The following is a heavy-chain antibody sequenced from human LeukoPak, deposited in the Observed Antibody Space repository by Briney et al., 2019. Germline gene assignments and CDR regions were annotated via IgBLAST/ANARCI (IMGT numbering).Heavy chain of an antibody. D-gene: IGHD3-22*01. V-gene: IGHV1-2*02. CDR3: AGVYYDGGGSFDY. CDR2: INPNSGGT. J-gene: IGHJ4*02. CDR1: GYTFSDYY. Sequence: GASVKVSCKASGYTFSDYYMHWVRQAPGQGLEWMGWINPNSGGTKYAQKFQGRVTMTRDTSISTAYMELSRLRSDDTAVYYCAGVYYDGGGSFDYWGQGTLVTVSS.